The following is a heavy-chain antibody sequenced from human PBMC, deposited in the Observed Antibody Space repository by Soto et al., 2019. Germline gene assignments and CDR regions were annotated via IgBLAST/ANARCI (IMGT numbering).Heavy chain of an antibody. CDR2: IIPIFGTA. J-gene: IGHJ6*02. Sequence: QVPLVQSGAEVKKPGSSVKVSCKASGGTFSSYAISWVRQAPGQGLEWMGGIIPIFGTANYAQKFQGRVTITADESTSTAYMELSSLRSEDTAVYYCARDSYGPTPDYYYGMDVWGQGTTVTVSS. D-gene: IGHD5-18*01. V-gene: IGHV1-69*01. CDR3: ARDSYGPTPDYYYGMDV. CDR1: GGTFSSYA.